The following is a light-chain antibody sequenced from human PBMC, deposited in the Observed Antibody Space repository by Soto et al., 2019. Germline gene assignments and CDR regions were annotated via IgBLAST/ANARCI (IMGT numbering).Light chain of an antibody. CDR1: RSDVGGYNY. CDR2: DVR. V-gene: IGLV2-14*03. J-gene: IGLJ2*01. CDR3: SSYATSSGVV. Sequence: QSVLTQPASVSGSPGQSITISCTGTRSDVGGYNYVSWYQHHPGKAPKLMIYDVRIRPSGVSNRFAGSKSGNTASLTISGLQAEYEADYYCSSYATSSGVVFGGGTKLTVL.